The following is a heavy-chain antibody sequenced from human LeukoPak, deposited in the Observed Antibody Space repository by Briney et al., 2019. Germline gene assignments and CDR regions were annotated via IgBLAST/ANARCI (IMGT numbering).Heavy chain of an antibody. D-gene: IGHD3-22*01. V-gene: IGHV4-59*01. J-gene: IGHJ3*02. CDR1: GGSISSYY. CDR3: AIARYYYDPPGAFDI. CDR2: IYYSGST. Sequence: SETLSLTCTVSGGSISSYYWSWIRQPPGKGLEWIGYIYYSGSTNYNPSLKSRVTISVDTSKNQFSLKLSSVTAADTAVYYCAIARYYYDPPGAFDIWGQGTMVTVSS.